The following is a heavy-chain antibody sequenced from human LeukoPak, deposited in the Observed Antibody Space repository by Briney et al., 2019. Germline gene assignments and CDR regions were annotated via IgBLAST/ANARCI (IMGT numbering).Heavy chain of an antibody. CDR3: ARSSVGATPGDFDY. D-gene: IGHD1-26*01. Sequence: PGGSLRLSCAASGFTFSNYAMHWVRQAPGKGLEWVTFIRYDGSNTYYGDSVKGRFTISRDNSKNTLYLQMTSLRSEDTAVYYCARSSVGATPGDFDYWGQGTLVTVSS. J-gene: IGHJ4*02. CDR1: GFTFSNYA. V-gene: IGHV3-30*02. CDR2: IRYDGSNT.